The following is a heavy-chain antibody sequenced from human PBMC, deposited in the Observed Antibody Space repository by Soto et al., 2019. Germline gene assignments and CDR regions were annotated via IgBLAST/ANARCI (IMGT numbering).Heavy chain of an antibody. CDR3: ARVVPAAMSGYYYYGMDV. Sequence: ASVKVSCKASGYTFTGYYMHWVRQAPGQGLEWMGWINPNSGGTNYAQKFQGWVTMTRDTSMSTAYMELSSLRSDDTAVYYCARVVPAAMSGYYYYGMDVWGQGTTVTVSS. D-gene: IGHD2-2*01. CDR2: INPNSGGT. J-gene: IGHJ6*02. CDR1: GYTFTGYY. V-gene: IGHV1-2*04.